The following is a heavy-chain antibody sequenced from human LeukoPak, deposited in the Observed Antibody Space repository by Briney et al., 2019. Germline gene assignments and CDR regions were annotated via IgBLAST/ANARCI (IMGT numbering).Heavy chain of an antibody. CDR3: TRDHCRGDNCPSFDY. D-gene: IGHD2-15*01. CDR2: IGAYNGET. Sequence: ASVKVSCKPSGYTFTSFGISWVRQAPGHGREWRGWIGAYNGETNYAQKFQGRVTMTTDTYTSTAYMDLRSLRSDDTAVYYCTRDHCRGDNCPSFDYWGQGTLVTVSS. V-gene: IGHV1-18*04. J-gene: IGHJ4*02. CDR1: GYTFTSFG.